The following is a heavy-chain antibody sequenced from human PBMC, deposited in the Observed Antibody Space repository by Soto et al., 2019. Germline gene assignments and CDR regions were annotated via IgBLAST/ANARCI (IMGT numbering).Heavy chain of an antibody. Sequence: PGGSLRLSCAASGFSFSSYAMSWVRQAPGKGLEWVSTLSGSGGRTYYADSVQGRFTISRDNSKNTLYLQMNSLRAEDTAVYYCARYHGSGSYYYYGMDVWGQGTTVTVSS. D-gene: IGHD3-10*01. CDR1: GFSFSSYA. J-gene: IGHJ6*02. CDR3: ARYHGSGSYYYYGMDV. CDR2: LSGSGGRT. V-gene: IGHV3-23*01.